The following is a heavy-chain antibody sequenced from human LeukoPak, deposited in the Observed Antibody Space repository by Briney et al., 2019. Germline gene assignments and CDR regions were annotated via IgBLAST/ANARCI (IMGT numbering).Heavy chain of an antibody. CDR2: IGDSGGST. Sequence: GGSLRLSCAASGFTFSSYAMSWVRQAPGKGLEWVSAIGDSGGSTYDADSVKGRFTISRDNSKNTLYLQMNSLRAEDTAVYYCAKDTSIGRYCTNGVCSPFDYWGQGTLVTGSS. CDR1: GFTFSSYA. J-gene: IGHJ4*02. D-gene: IGHD2-8*01. V-gene: IGHV3-23*01. CDR3: AKDTSIGRYCTNGVCSPFDY.